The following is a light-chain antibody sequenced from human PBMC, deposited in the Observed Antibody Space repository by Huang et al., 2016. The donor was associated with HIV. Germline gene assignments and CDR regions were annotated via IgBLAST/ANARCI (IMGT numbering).Light chain of an antibody. CDR2: GIS. V-gene: IGKV3-15*01. CDR1: QYIGNN. J-gene: IGKJ5*01. Sequence: EMVMTQSPGTLSVSPGERATLPCRPSQYIGNNYLACYQQKPVQTPRLLIYGISTRATGIPARFSGGGSGTEFTLTISSLQSEDFAVYYCQQYANWPITFGQGTRLEIK. CDR3: QQYANWPIT.